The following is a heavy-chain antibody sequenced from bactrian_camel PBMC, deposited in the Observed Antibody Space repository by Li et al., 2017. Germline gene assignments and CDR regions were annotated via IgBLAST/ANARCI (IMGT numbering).Heavy chain of an antibody. D-gene: IGHD5*01. J-gene: IGHJ4*01. V-gene: IGHV3S1*01. CDR3: AKLGTRWSEFPY. Sequence: HVQLVESGGGSVQAGGSLRLSCEVSGITEGTNCIGWFRQAPGKEREGVAAIAVRGGNTWYADSVKGRFTISQDNAKNTVYLQMNSLKTEDTAMYYCAKLGTRWSEFPYWGQG. CDR2: IAVRGGNT. CDR1: GITEGTNC.